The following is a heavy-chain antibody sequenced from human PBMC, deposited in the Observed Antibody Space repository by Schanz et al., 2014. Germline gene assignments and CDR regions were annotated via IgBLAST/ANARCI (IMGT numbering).Heavy chain of an antibody. Sequence: EVQLLESGGGLVQPGGSLRLSCLASGFAFSSYGMNWLRQAPGKGLEWVSSISSGGGSTYYADSVKGRFTISRDNAKNSLYLEMNSLRAEDTALYYCARKVVATIGGYYDNWGQGTLVTVSS. CDR3: ARKVVATIGGYYDN. V-gene: IGHV3-23*01. J-gene: IGHJ4*02. CDR1: GFAFSSYG. CDR2: ISSGGGST. D-gene: IGHD5-12*01.